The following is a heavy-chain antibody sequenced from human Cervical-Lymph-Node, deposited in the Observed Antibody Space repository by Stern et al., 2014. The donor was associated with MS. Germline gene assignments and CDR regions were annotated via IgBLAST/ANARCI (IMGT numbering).Heavy chain of an antibody. V-gene: IGHV3-7*01. CDR3: ARTPGCSGGSCYTNWFDS. Sequence: EVQLVESGGGLVQPGGSLRLSCSASGFTFSTYWMSWVRQAPGKGLQWICNIKHDGSAAYYVDSLKGRFTISRDNAKNSLYLQMSSLSAEDTAVYYCARTPGCSGGSCYTNWFDSWGQGALVTVSS. D-gene: IGHD2-15*01. CDR2: IKHDGSAA. J-gene: IGHJ5*01. CDR1: GFTFSTYW.